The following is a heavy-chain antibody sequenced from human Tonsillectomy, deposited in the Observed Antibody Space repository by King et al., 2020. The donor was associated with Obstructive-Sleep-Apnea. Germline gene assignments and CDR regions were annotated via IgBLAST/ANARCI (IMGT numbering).Heavy chain of an antibody. J-gene: IGHJ4*02. D-gene: IGHD5-18*01. CDR1: GFTFSSYR. CDR3: ARVQRDVDTAMGTGGRPRFDY. CDR2: ISSSSSYI. V-gene: IGHV3-21*01. Sequence: VQLVESGGGLVKPGGSLRLSCAASGFTFSSYRMNWVRQAPGKGLEWVSSISSSSSYIYYADSVKGRFTISRDNAKNSLYLQMNSLRAEDTAVYYCARVQRDVDTAMGTGGRPRFDYWGQGTLVTVSS.